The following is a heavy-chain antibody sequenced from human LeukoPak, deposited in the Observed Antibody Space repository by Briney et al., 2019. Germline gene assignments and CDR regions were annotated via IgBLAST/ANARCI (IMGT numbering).Heavy chain of an antibody. Sequence: ASVKVSCKASGYTFTGYYIHWVRQAPGQGLEWMGWINPGSGGTKYAQYFQGRVTMTRDTSISAAYMDLTRLTFDDTAVYYCARGHAYCSSTSCYPFDYWGQGTLVTVSS. V-gene: IGHV1-2*02. CDR3: ARGHAYCSSTSCYPFDY. J-gene: IGHJ4*02. D-gene: IGHD2-2*01. CDR2: INPGSGGT. CDR1: GYTFTGYY.